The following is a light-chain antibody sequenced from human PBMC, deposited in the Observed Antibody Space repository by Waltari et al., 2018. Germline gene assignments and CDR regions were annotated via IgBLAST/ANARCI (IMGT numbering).Light chain of an antibody. CDR2: GNS. J-gene: IGLJ2*01. V-gene: IGLV1-40*01. CDR3: QSYDSSLSASGVV. Sequence: QSVLTQPPSVSGAPGQRVTISCTGSSSNIGAGYDVHWYQQLPGPAPKLLIYGNSHRPSGVPDRFSGSKSGTPASLAITGLQAEDEADYYCQSYDSSLSASGVVFGGGTKLTVL. CDR1: SSNIGAGYD.